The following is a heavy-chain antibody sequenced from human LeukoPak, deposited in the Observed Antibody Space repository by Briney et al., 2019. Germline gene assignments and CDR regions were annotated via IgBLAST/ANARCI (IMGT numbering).Heavy chain of an antibody. Sequence: TSSETLSLTCTVSGGSISSGGYYWSWIRQPPGKGLEWIGEINHSGSTNYNPSLKSRVTISVDTSKNQFSLKLSSVTAADTAVYYCARGYYDFWSGYYHYFDYWGQGTLVTVSS. J-gene: IGHJ4*02. CDR1: GGSISSGGYY. V-gene: IGHV4-39*07. D-gene: IGHD3-3*01. CDR2: INHSGST. CDR3: ARGYYDFWSGYYHYFDY.